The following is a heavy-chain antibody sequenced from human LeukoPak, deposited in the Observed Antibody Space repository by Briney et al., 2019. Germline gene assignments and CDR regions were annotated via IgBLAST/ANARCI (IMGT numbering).Heavy chain of an antibody. CDR2: VNHSGST. J-gene: IGHJ6*02. CDR3: ARGSSWPYYYGMDV. D-gene: IGHD6-13*01. Sequence: SETLSLTCAVYGGSFSGYYWSWIRQPPGKGLEWIGEVNHSGSTNYNPSLKSRVTISVDTSKNQFSLKLSSVTAADTAVYYCARGSSWPYYYGMDVWGQGTTVTVSS. CDR1: GGSFSGYY. V-gene: IGHV4-34*01.